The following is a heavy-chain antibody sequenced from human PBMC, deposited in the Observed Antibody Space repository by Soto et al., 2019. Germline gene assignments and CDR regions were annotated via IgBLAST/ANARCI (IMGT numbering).Heavy chain of an antibody. CDR3: AKFIMVSSGWYLRRDYVMDG. CDR2: ISYDGSNK. J-gene: IGHJ6*02. CDR1: GFTFSSYG. Sequence: PGGSLRLSCAASGFTFSSYGMHWVRQAPGKGLEWVAVISYDGSNKYYADSVKGRFTISRDKSKNTLYLQMNSLRAEDTAVYYCAKFIMVSSGWYLRRDYVMDGWGRGTTDIVSS. D-gene: IGHD6-19*01. V-gene: IGHV3-30*18.